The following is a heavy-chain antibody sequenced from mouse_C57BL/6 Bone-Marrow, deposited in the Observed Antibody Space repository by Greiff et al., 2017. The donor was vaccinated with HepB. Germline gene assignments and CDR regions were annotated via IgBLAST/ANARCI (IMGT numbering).Heavy chain of an antibody. V-gene: IGHV5-4*03. CDR1: GFTFSSYA. CDR3: ARILLCLFDY. CDR2: FSDGGSYT. D-gene: IGHD2-1*01. J-gene: IGHJ2*01. Sequence: EVKVVESGGGLVKPGGSLKLSCAASGFTFSSYAMSWVRQTPEKRLEWVATFSDGGSYTYYPDNVKGRFTISRDNAKNNLYLQMSHLKSEDTAMYYCARILLCLFDYWGQGTTLTVSS.